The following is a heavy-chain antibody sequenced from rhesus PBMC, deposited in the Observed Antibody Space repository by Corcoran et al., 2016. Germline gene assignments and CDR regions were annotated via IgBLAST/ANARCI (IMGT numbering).Heavy chain of an antibody. J-gene: IGHJ2*01. CDR1: GGSISSGYA. V-gene: IGHV4-76*01. CDR3: ARARGLARYFDL. Sequence: QVQLQESGPGVVKPSETLSLTCAVSGGSISSGYAWGWIRHPPGKGLEWIGYIYGSSGSTNYNPSLKNRVTISKDASKNQFSLKLSSVTAADTAVYYCARARGLARYFDLWGPGTPITISS. D-gene: IGHD4-4*01. CDR2: IYGSSGST.